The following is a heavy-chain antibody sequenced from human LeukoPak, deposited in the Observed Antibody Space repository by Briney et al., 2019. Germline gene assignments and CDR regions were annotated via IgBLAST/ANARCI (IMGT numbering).Heavy chain of an antibody. V-gene: IGHV3-53*01. Sequence: HPGGSLRLSCAASGFTVSLYYMTWVRQAPGKGLEWVSVIYSGGPTYYADSVKRRFTISRDNSKNTVYLQMNSLRGEDTAVYFCARGWVVATGGFDMWGQGTMVTVSS. CDR2: IYSGGPT. D-gene: IGHD2-8*02. CDR1: GFTVSLYY. J-gene: IGHJ3*02. CDR3: ARGWVVATGGFDM.